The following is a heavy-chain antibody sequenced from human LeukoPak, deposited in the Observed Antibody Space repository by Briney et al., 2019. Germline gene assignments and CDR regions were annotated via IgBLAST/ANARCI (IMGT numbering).Heavy chain of an antibody. CDR1: GYTFTSYA. Sequence: ASVKVSCKASGYTFTSYAMNWVRQAPGQGLERMGWINTNTGNPTYAQGFTGRFVFSLDTSVSTAYLQISSLKAEDTAVYYCARADGDYAPHPQNFDYWGQGTLVTVSS. CDR2: INTNTGNP. D-gene: IGHD4-17*01. V-gene: IGHV7-4-1*02. J-gene: IGHJ4*02. CDR3: ARADGDYAPHPQNFDY.